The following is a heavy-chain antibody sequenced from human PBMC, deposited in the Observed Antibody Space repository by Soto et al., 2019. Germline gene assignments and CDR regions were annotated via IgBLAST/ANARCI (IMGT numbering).Heavy chain of an antibody. CDR3: AKDLNAGDEGYGMDV. D-gene: IGHD3-16*01. CDR1: GFTFSSYG. CDR2: ISYDGSNK. J-gene: IGHJ6*02. Sequence: PGGSLRLSCAASGFTFSSYGMHWVRQAPGKGLEWVAVISYDGSNKYYADSVKGRFTISRDNSKNTLYLQMNSLRAEDTAVYYCAKDLNAGDEGYGMDVWGQGTTVTVSS. V-gene: IGHV3-30*18.